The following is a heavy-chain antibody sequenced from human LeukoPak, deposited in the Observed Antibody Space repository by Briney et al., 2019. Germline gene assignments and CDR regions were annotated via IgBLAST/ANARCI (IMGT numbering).Heavy chain of an antibody. D-gene: IGHD1-7*01. CDR2: IFPGDSDA. Sequence: GESLKISCKGSGYSFSSSWIGWVRQMPGKGLEWMGIIFPGDSDARYSPAFQGQVTISADRSVSTVHLQWSRLKASDTAIYYCARLRGTSKTYYYDGLDVWGQGTTVTVSS. V-gene: IGHV5-51*01. CDR3: ARLRGTSKTYYYDGLDV. J-gene: IGHJ6*02. CDR1: GYSFSSSW.